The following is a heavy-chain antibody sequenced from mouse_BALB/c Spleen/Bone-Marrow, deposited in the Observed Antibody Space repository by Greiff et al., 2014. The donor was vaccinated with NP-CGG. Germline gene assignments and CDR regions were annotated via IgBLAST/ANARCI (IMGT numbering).Heavy chain of an antibody. CDR2: IHYSGST. CDR1: GYSITSGYS. Sequence: EVQLQQSGPDLVKLSQSLSLTCTATGYSITSGYSWHWIRQFPGNKLEWMGYIHYSGSTNYNPSLKSRISITRDTSKNQFFLQLNSVTTEDTATYYCARSTMITTVDYWGQGTTLTVSS. CDR3: ARSTMITTVDY. J-gene: IGHJ2*01. D-gene: IGHD2-4*01. V-gene: IGHV3-1*02.